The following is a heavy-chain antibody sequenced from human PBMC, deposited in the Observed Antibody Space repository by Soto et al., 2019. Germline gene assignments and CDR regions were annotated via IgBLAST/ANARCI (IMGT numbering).Heavy chain of an antibody. CDR2: ISSSSYI. Sequence: GGSLRLSCAASGFTFSSYSMNWVRQAPGKGLEWVSSISSSSYIYYADSVKGRFTISRDNAKNSLYLQMNTLRAEDTAVYYCASRLNWGAFDIWGQGTMVTVSS. D-gene: IGHD7-27*01. CDR1: GFTFSSYS. V-gene: IGHV3-21*01. J-gene: IGHJ3*02. CDR3: ASRLNWGAFDI.